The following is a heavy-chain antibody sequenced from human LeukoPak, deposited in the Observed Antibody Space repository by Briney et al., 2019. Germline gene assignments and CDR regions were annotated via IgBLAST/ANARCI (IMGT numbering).Heavy chain of an antibody. V-gene: IGHV1-46*01. D-gene: IGHD3-10*01. J-gene: IGHJ4*02. CDR1: GYTFTSYY. CDR2: INPSGGST. CDR3: ARGTPGSYFGY. Sequence: ASVKVSCKASGYTFTSYYMHWVRQAPGQGLEWMGIINPSGGSTSYAQKFQGRVTMTRDTSINTTYMELSRLTSDVTAVYFCARGTPGSYFGYWGQGTLVTVSP.